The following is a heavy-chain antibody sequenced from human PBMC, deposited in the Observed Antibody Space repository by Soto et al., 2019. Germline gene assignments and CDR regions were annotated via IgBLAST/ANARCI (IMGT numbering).Heavy chain of an antibody. CDR1: GYTLTELS. V-gene: IGHV1-24*01. J-gene: IGHJ4*02. D-gene: IGHD2-8*02. CDR2: FDPEDGET. Sequence: ASVKVSCKVSGYTLTELSMHWVRQAPGKGLEWMGGFDPEDGETIYAQKFQGRVTMTEDTSTDTAYMELSSLRSEDTAVYYCAKDATNLDRGVSYWSHFDFWGQESLFTVPS. CDR3: AKDATNLDRGVSYWSHFDF.